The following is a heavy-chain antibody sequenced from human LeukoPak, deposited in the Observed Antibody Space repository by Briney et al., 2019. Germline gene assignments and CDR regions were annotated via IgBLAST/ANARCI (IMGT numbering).Heavy chain of an antibody. CDR1: GFTFSSYW. V-gene: IGHV3-7*01. CDR3: ARDQMYGSSGYHPFDY. J-gene: IGHJ4*02. D-gene: IGHD3-22*01. CDR2: IKQDGSEK. Sequence: GGSLRLSCAASGFTFSSYWMSWVRQAPGKGVEWVANIKQDGSEKYYVDSVKGRFTISRDNAKNSLYLQMNSLRAEDTAVYYCARDQMYGSSGYHPFDYWGQGTLVTVSS.